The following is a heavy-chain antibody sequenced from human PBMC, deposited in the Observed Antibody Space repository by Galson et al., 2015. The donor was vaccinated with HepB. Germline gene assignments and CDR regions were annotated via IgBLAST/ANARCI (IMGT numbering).Heavy chain of an antibody. J-gene: IGHJ4*02. D-gene: IGHD2-15*01. CDR3: ATFPPTAWWD. Sequence: LRLSCAASGFTFTSNWMSWVRQAPGKGLEWVAHIKQDGSEKYYVDSVKGRFTISRDDAKNSLYLQMNSLRAEDTAVYYCATFPPTAWWDWGQGILVTVSS. CDR2: IKQDGSEK. V-gene: IGHV3-7*01. CDR1: GFTFTSNW.